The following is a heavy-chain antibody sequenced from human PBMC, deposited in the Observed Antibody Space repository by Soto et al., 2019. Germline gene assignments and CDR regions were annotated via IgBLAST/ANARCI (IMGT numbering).Heavy chain of an antibody. Sequence: SETLSLTCAVYGGSFSGYYWSWIRQPPGKGLEWIGEINHSGSTNYNPSLKSRVTISVDTSKNQFSLKLSSVTAADTAVYYCARGPSYYDFWSGYFRVSPSTPNWYAPWGQRTLVTVSS. J-gene: IGHJ5*02. CDR2: INHSGST. CDR1: GGSFSGYY. CDR3: ARGPSYYDFWSGYFRVSPSTPNWYAP. D-gene: IGHD3-3*01. V-gene: IGHV4-34*01.